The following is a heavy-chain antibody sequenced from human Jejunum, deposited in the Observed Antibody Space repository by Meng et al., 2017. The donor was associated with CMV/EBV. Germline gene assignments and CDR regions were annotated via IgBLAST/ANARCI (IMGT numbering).Heavy chain of an antibody. CDR3: AREGPYYYDASADYTVYYFDY. CDR2: FYTSGSS. Sequence: QLQLQESGPGLVKPSQTLYLTGTVSGGSIRIGDYPWSWIRQPAGKTLEWIGRFYTSGSSNYNPSLKSRVTISVDTSKNQFSLKLSSVTAADTAVYYCAREGPYYYDASADYTVYYFDYWGQGTLVTVSS. CDR1: GGSIRIGDYP. J-gene: IGHJ4*02. V-gene: IGHV4-61*02. D-gene: IGHD3-22*01.